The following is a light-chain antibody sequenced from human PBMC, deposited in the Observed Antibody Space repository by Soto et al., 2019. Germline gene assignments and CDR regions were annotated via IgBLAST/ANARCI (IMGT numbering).Light chain of an antibody. CDR2: DVS. J-gene: IGLJ1*01. Sequence: SSDVGGYNYVSWYQQHPGKAPKLMIYDVSKRPSGVPDRFSGSKSGNTASLTISGLQAEDEADYYCCSYAGSFRVFGTGTKVTVL. CDR3: CSYAGSFRV. V-gene: IGLV2-11*01. CDR1: SSDVGGYNY.